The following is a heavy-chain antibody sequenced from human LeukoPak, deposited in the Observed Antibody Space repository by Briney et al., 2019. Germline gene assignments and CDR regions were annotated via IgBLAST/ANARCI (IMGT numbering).Heavy chain of an antibody. Sequence: PGGSLRLSCAASGFSFSDHWLDWVRQAPGKGLEWVSAISGSGGSTYYADSVKGRFTISRDNSKNTLYLQMNSLRAEDTAVYYCAKNIEWSPRRPAGFDYWGQGTLVTVSS. CDR2: ISGSGGST. CDR1: GFSFSDHW. V-gene: IGHV3-23*01. J-gene: IGHJ4*02. D-gene: IGHD3-3*01. CDR3: AKNIEWSPRRPAGFDY.